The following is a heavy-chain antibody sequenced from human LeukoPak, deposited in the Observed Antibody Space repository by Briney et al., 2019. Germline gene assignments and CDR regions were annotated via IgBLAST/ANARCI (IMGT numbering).Heavy chain of an antibody. J-gene: IGHJ3*02. CDR2: IYSGGSR. D-gene: IGHD3-22*01. CDR3: ARSWLDDAFDI. V-gene: IGHV3-66*01. CDR1: GFTVSSNY. Sequence: GGSLRLSCAASGFTVSSNYMSWVRQAPGKGLEWVSVIYSGGSRYYADSVKGRFTISRDNSKNTLYLQMNSLRAEDTAVYYCARSWLDDAFDIWGKGTMVTVSS.